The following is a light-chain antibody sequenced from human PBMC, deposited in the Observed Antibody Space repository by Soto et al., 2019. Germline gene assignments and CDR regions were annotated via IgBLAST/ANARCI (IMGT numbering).Light chain of an antibody. CDR1: QGVSANY. CDR3: HQSGSTPFT. V-gene: IGKV3-20*01. Sequence: EVVLTQSPGTLSLSPGDRATLSCRASQGVSANYLAWYQQKLGQAPRLLIYGASTRAPGTPDSFSGNGSETDFTLTISSLEPEDFAVYHCHQSGSTPFTFGPGTKVDIK. CDR2: GAS. J-gene: IGKJ3*01.